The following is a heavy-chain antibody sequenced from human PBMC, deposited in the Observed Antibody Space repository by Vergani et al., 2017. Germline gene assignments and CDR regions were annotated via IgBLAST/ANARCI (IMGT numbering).Heavy chain of an antibody. J-gene: IGHJ5*02. V-gene: IGHV6-1*01. CDR3: ARERTSSSWTYNWFDP. CDR1: GDSVSSNSAA. Sequence: QVQLQQSGPGLVKPSQTLSLTCAISGDSVSSNSAAWNWIRQSPSRGLEWLGRTYYRSKWYNDYAVSVKSGITINSDTSKNQFSLQLNSVTHEDTAVYYXARERTSSSWTYNWFDPWGQGTLVTVSS. D-gene: IGHD6-13*01. CDR2: TYYRSKWYN.